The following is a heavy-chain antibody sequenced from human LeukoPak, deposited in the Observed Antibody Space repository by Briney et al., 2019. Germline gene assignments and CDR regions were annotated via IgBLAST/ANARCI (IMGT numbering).Heavy chain of an antibody. CDR1: GFTFTSSA. CDR3: AATTYYDILTGYPNFDY. J-gene: IGHJ4*02. Sequence: SVKVSCKASGFTFTSSAMQWVRQARGQRLEWIGWIVVGSGNTNYAQKFQERVTITRDMSTSTAYMELSSLRSEDTAVYYCAATTYYDILTGYPNFDYWGQGTLVAVS. V-gene: IGHV1-58*02. CDR2: IVVGSGNT. D-gene: IGHD3-9*01.